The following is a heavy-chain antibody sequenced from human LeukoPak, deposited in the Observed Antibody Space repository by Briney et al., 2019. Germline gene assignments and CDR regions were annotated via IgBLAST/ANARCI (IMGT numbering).Heavy chain of an antibody. CDR2: IKSKTDGGTT. J-gene: IGHJ4*02. Sequence: GGSLRLSCAASGFTFSNAWMSWVRQAPGKGLEWVGRIKSKTDGGTTDYAAPVKGRFTISRDDSKNTLYLQMNSLKAEDTAVYYCTTAPYLIFGVVNYDYWGQGTLVTVSS. CDR1: GFTFSNAW. V-gene: IGHV3-15*01. D-gene: IGHD3-3*01. CDR3: TTAPYLIFGVVNYDY.